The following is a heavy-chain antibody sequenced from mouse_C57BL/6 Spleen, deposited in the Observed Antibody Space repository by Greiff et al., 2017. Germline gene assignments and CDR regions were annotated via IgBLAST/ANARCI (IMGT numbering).Heavy chain of an antibody. J-gene: IGHJ2*01. CDR1: GYSITSGYY. D-gene: IGHD2-2*01. V-gene: IGHV3-6*01. CDR2: ISYDGSN. CDR3: ARENYGYDVLFDY. Sequence: DVKLQESGPGLVKPSQSLSLTCSVTGYSITSGYYWNWIRQFPGNKLEWMGYISYDGSNNYNPSLKNRISITRDTSKNQFFLKLNSVTTEDTATYYCARENYGYDVLFDYWGQGTTLTVSS.